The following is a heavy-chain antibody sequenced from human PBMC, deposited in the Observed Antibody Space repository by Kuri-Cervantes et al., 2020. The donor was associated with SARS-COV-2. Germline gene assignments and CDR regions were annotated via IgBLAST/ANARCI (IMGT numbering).Heavy chain of an antibody. CDR2: IHHAVGT. Sequence: GSLRLSCAVYGGSVSGYYWSWIRQPPGKGLEWIGEIHHAVGTFYTPSLRSRATIFLDTSKNQFSLKLSSVTAADTAVYYCARLAGYDFWSGYSPEYYYYMDVWGKGTTVTVSS. CDR3: ARLAGYDFWSGYSPEYYYYMDV. D-gene: IGHD3-3*01. J-gene: IGHJ6*03. CDR1: GGSVSGYY. V-gene: IGHV4-34*01.